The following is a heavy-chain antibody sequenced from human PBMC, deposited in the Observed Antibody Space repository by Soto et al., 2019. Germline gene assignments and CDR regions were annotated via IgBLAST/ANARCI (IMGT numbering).Heavy chain of an antibody. CDR2: ISSSSSYT. D-gene: IGHD1-26*01. J-gene: IGHJ4*02. CDR1: GFTFSDYY. Sequence: GGSLRLSCAASGFTFSDYYMSWIRQAPGKGLEWVSYISSSSSYTNYADSVKGRFTISRDNAMNSLYLQMNSLRAEDTAVYYCARWRPWELKGNYFDYWGQGTLVTVSS. V-gene: IGHV3-11*06. CDR3: ARWRPWELKGNYFDY.